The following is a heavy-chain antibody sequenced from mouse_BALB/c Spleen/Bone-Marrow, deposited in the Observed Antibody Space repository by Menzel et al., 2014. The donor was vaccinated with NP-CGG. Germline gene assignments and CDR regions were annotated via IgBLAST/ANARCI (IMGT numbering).Heavy chain of an antibody. CDR3: ARNCYDSSFYFDY. V-gene: IGHV2-6-7*01. J-gene: IGHJ2*01. D-gene: IGHD1-1*01. CDR2: IWGDGRT. CDR1: GFSLTDYG. Sequence: VKLVESGPGLVAPSQSLSITCTVSGFSLTDYGVNWVRRPPGKGLEWLGMIWGDGRTDYNSALKSRLSISKDNSKSQVFLKMNSLQTDDTARYYCARNCYDSSFYFDYWGQGTTLTVSS.